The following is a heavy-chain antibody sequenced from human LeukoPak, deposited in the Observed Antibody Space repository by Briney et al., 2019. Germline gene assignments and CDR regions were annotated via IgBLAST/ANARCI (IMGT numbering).Heavy chain of an antibody. J-gene: IGHJ6*02. D-gene: IGHD6-19*01. CDR3: ARVHRGWYPYYYGMDV. CDR1: GYTFTIYG. V-gene: IGHV1-18*01. Sequence: GASVKVSCTASGYTFTIYGISWVRQAPGQGLEWMGWISAYNGNTNYAQKLQGRVTMTTDTSTSTAYMELRSLRSDDTAVYYCARVHRGWYPYYYGMDVWGQGTTVTVSS. CDR2: ISAYNGNT.